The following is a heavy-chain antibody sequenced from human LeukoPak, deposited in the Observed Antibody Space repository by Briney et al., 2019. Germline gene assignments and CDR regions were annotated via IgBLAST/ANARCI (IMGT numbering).Heavy chain of an antibody. J-gene: IGHJ4*02. CDR3: ASLPATMVRGVPFDY. Sequence: SSETLSLTCTVSGGSISSSSYYWGWIRQPPGKGREWIGSIYYSGSTYYNPSLKSRVTISVDTSKNQFSLKLSSVTAADTAVYYCASLPATMVRGVPFDYWGQGTLVTVSS. V-gene: IGHV4-39*01. CDR1: GGSISSSSYY. CDR2: IYYSGST. D-gene: IGHD3-10*01.